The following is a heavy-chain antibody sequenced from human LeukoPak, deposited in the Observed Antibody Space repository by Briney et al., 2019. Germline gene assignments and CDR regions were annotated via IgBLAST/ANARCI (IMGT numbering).Heavy chain of an antibody. CDR3: AVNEGYYDYFDY. CDR2: ISGSGGST. V-gene: IGHV3-23*01. CDR1: GFTFSSYA. J-gene: IGHJ4*02. Sequence: GGSLRLSCAASGFTFSSYAMSWVRQAPGKGLEWVSAISGSGGSTYYADSVKGRFTISRDNSKNTLYLQMNCLRAEDTAVYYCAVNEGYYDYFDYWGQGTLVTVSS. D-gene: IGHD1-26*01.